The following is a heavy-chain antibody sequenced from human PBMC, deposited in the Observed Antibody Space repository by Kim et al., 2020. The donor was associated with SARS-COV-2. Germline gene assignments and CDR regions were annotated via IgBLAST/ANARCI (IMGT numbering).Heavy chain of an antibody. V-gene: IGHV4-59*01. CDR2: T. J-gene: IGHJ1*01. D-gene: IGHD4-17*01. Sequence: TNYNPSLKSRVTISVDTSKNQFSLKLSSVTAADTAVYYCAGDTDREYFQHWGQGTLVTVSS. CDR3: AGDTDREYFQH.